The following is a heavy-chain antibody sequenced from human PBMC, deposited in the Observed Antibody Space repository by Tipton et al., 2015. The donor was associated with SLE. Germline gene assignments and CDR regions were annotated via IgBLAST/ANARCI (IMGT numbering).Heavy chain of an antibody. V-gene: IGHV4-34*01. D-gene: IGHD6-6*01. J-gene: IGHJ4*02. CDR3: ARGRVAARGVYYFDY. CDR2: INHSGST. CDR1: GGSFSGYY. Sequence: TLSLTCAVYGGSFSGYYWSWIRQPPGKGLEWIGEINHSGSTNYNPSLKSRVTISVDTSKNQFSLKLSSVTAADTAVYYCARGRVAARGVYYFDYWGQGTLVTVSS.